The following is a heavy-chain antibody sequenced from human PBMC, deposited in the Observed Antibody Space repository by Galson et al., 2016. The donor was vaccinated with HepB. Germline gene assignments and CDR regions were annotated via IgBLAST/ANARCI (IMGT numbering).Heavy chain of an antibody. CDR2: IFHSGTT. CDR1: GGSISSSKW. V-gene: IGHV4-4*02. J-gene: IGHJ4*02. D-gene: IGHD3-22*01. CDR3: GSGPLSYYYYFDH. Sequence: SETLSLTCAVSGGSISSSKWWIWVRQPPGKGLEWIGAIFHSGTTKYNPSLKRRVHISIDKSKNQFSLNLTSVTAADTAVYYCGSGPLSYYYYFDHWGQGTLVTVSS.